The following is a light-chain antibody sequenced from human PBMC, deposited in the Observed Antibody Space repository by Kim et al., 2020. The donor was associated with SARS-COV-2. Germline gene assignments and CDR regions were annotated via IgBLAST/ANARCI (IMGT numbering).Light chain of an antibody. J-gene: IGKJ1*01. Sequence: DTQLTQSPSSLSTSVGDRVTITCRASQDIGSYLNWYQQKPGKPPKLLIYDASSLKTGVPSRFSGSGSGTHFTFTISSLQPEDIATYYCQQNENHPWTFGRGTKVDIK. CDR3: QQNENHPWT. CDR2: DAS. CDR1: QDIGSY. V-gene: IGKV1-33*01.